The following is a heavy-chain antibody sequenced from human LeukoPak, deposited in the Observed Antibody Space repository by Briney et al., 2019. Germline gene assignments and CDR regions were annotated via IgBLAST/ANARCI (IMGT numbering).Heavy chain of an antibody. CDR3: TVVNYGSGSYPLGY. CDR1: GFTFSHAW. J-gene: IGHJ4*02. Sequence: GGSLRLSCAASGFTFSHAWMSWVRQAPGKGLEWVGRVKSKTDGGTTDYAAPVKGRFTTSRDDSKNTLYLEMNSLKTEDTAVYYCTVVNYGSGSYPLGYWGQGTLVTVSS. D-gene: IGHD3-10*01. V-gene: IGHV3-15*01. CDR2: VKSKTDGGTT.